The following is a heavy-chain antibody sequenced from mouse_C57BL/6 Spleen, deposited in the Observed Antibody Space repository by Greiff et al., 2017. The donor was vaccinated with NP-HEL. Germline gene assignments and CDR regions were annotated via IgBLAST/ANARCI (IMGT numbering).Heavy chain of an antibody. CDR2: IYPRDGST. J-gene: IGHJ4*01. D-gene: IGHD2-4*01. CDR3: ASYDYDGDYYAMDY. V-gene: IGHV1-78*01. Sequence: VQLQQSDAELVKPGAPVKISCKVSGYTFTDHTIHWMKQRPEQGLEWIGYIYPRDGSTKYNEKFKGKATLTAGKSSSTAYMQLNSLTSEDSAVYFCASYDYDGDYYAMDYWGQGTSVTVSS. CDR1: GYTFTDHT.